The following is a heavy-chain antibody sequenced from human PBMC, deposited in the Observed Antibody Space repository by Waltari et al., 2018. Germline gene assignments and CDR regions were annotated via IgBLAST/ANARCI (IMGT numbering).Heavy chain of an antibody. D-gene: IGHD4-4*01. Sequence: QVQLQESGPGLVKPSETLSLTCTVSGGSISSYYWSWIRQPPGKGLEWIGYIYYSGSTNDNPSIKSRVTISVDTSKNQFSLKLSSVTAADTAVYYCARVKQYFTYGMDVWGQGTTVTVSS. CDR2: IYYSGST. J-gene: IGHJ6*02. CDR3: ARVKQYFTYGMDV. CDR1: GGSISSYY. V-gene: IGHV4-59*01.